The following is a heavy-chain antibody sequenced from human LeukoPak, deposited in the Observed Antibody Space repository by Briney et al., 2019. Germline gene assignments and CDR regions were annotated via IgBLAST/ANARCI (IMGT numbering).Heavy chain of an antibody. CDR2: ISWNSGSI. V-gene: IGHV3-9*01. CDR1: GFTFDDYA. CDR3: AKDISPRYCSSTSCYANGMDV. Sequence: GRSLRLSCAASGFTFDDYAMHWVRQAPGKGLEWVSGISWNSGSIGYADSVKGRFTISRDNAKNSLYQQMNSLRAEDTALYYCAKDISPRYCSSTSCYANGMDVWGQGTTVTVSS. J-gene: IGHJ6*02. D-gene: IGHD2-2*01.